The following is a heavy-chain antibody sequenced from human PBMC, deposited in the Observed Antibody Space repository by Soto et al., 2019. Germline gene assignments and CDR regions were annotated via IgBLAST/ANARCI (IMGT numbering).Heavy chain of an antibody. Sequence: SETLSLTCTVSGGSISSSSYYWGWIRQPPGKGLEWIGSIYYSGSTYYNPSLKSRVTISVDTSKNRFSLKLSSVTAADTAVYYCARRGCSGGSCYSGHGDAFDIWGQGTMVTVSS. CDR1: GGSISSSSYY. J-gene: IGHJ3*02. V-gene: IGHV4-39*01. CDR2: IYYSGST. CDR3: ARRGCSGGSCYSGHGDAFDI. D-gene: IGHD2-15*01.